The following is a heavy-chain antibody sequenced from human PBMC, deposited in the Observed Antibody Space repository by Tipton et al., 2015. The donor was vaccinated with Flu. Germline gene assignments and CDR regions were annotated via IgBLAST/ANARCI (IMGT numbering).Heavy chain of an antibody. CDR1: GFTFGDYG. Sequence: SLRLSCAASGFTFGDYGMHWARQPPGGGLEWIALVSYDGSAQYYGDSVQGRFTISRDNSKNTLYLQMDSLRTDDTAVYYCAKGADNVVDINWFNNWGQGTLVTVSS. V-gene: IGHV3-30*18. CDR2: VSYDGSAQ. J-gene: IGHJ4*02. CDR3: AKGADNVVDINWFNN. D-gene: IGHD2-2*03.